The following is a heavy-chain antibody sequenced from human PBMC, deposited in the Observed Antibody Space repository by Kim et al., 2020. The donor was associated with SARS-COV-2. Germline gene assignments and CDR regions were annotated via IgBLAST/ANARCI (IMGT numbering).Heavy chain of an antibody. J-gene: IGHJ4*02. CDR3: ARNDYFDY. Sequence: NDKLKYSEKFQERIPVTRDTSASTVYMELGSLRSEDTAVYYCARNDYFDYWGQGTLVTVSS. CDR2: NDKL. V-gene: IGHV1-3*01.